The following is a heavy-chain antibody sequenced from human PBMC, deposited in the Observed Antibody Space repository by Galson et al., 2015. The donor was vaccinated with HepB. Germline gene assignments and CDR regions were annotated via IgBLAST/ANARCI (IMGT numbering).Heavy chain of an antibody. CDR2: TRNKANSYTT. D-gene: IGHD2-2*01. J-gene: IGHJ6*02. CDR1: GFTFSDHY. Sequence: SLRLSCAASGFTFSDHYMDWVRQAPGKGLEWVGRTRNKANSYTTEYAASVKGRFTISRDDSENSLYLQMNSLKTEDTAVYYCARESRLGYCSSTSCYSLEYYYYGMDVWGQGTTVTVSS. CDR3: ARESRLGYCSSTSCYSLEYYYYGMDV. V-gene: IGHV3-72*01.